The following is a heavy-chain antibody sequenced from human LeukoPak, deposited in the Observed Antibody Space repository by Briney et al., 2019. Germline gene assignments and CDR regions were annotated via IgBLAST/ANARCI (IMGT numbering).Heavy chain of an antibody. V-gene: IGHV1-18*01. D-gene: IGHD4-23*01. CDR2: ISGYNGNT. CDR1: GYTFGIYG. CDR3: ARVAATVVTRTDY. J-gene: IGHJ4*02. Sequence: ASVKVSCKASGYTFGIYGISWVRQAPGQGLEWMGWISGYNGNTDYAQNLQGRVTMTTDTSMSTAYMELRSLTSDDTAVYYRARVAATVVTRTDYWGQGTLVTVSS.